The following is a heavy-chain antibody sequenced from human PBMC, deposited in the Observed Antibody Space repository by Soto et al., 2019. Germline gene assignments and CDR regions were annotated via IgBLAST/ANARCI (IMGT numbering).Heavy chain of an antibody. CDR3: ARGRRDSVWYYDY. CDR2: ISSSGTTI. CDR1: GFTFSSYT. Sequence: GGSLRLSCSASGFTFSSYTMSWIRQAPGKGLKWVSYISSSGTTIYYADSVKGRFTISRDNAKSSLYLQMNSLRAEDTAVYYCARGRRDSVWYYDYWGQGTLVTVSS. V-gene: IGHV3-11*01. J-gene: IGHJ4*02. D-gene: IGHD6-19*01.